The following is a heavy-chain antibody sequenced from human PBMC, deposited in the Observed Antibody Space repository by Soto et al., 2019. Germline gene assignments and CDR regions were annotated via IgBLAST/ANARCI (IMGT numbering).Heavy chain of an antibody. CDR1: GYTLTELS. D-gene: IGHD6-13*01. CDR3: ATAGIAAAGDKDAYYYYYGMDV. J-gene: IGHJ6*02. V-gene: IGHV1-24*01. CDR2: FDPEDGET. Sequence: ASVKVSCKVSGYTLTELSMHWVRQAPGKGLEWMGGFDPEDGETIYAQKFQGRVIMTEDTSTDTAYMEMSSLRSEDTDVYYCATAGIAAAGDKDAYYYYYGMDVWGQGTTVTVYS.